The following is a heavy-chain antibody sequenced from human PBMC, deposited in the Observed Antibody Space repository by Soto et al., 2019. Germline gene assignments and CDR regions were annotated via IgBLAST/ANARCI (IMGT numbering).Heavy chain of an antibody. J-gene: IGHJ4*02. Sequence: EVQLLESGGGLVQPGGSLRLSCAASGFTFSSYAMSWVRQAPGKGLEWVSSISGSGGSTYHADSVKGRFTISRDNSKNTLYLQMNSLRAEDTAVYYCAKDQRGFSSTARIDYWGQGTLVTLSS. CDR3: AKDQRGFSSTARIDY. CDR2: ISGSGGST. CDR1: GFTFSSYA. D-gene: IGHD6-13*01. V-gene: IGHV3-23*01.